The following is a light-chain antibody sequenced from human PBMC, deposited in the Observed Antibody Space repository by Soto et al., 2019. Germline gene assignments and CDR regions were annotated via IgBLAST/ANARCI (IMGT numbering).Light chain of an antibody. CDR1: SSDVGAYNY. J-gene: IGLJ1*01. V-gene: IGLV2-14*01. CDR2: EVR. Sequence: QSVLTQPASVSGSPGQSITISCTGASSDVGAYNYVSWYQQYPGRAPKVIIFEVRKRPSGVSTRFSGSKSSDTASLTISGLQAEDEADYYCSSYRSSTTFVFGTGTKVTVL. CDR3: SSYRSSTTFV.